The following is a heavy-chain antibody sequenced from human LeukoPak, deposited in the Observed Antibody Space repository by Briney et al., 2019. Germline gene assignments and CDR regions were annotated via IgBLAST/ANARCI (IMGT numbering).Heavy chain of an antibody. CDR1: GFTFSSYA. CDR3: AKDRGDGYSPEY. V-gene: IGHV3-30*04. D-gene: IGHD5-24*01. J-gene: IGHJ4*02. Sequence: GGSLRLSCAASGFTFSSYAMHWVRQAPGKGLEWVAVISYDGSNKYYADSVKGRFTISRDNSKNTLYLQMNSLTTEDTAVYYCAKDRGDGYSPEYWGQGTLVTVSS. CDR2: ISYDGSNK.